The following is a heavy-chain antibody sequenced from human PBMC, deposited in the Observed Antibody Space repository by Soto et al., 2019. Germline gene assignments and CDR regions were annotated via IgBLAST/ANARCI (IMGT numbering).Heavy chain of an antibody. CDR3: ARSYYGSGSYWFYGMDV. Sequence: QVQLVQSGAEVKKPGSSVKVSCKASGGTFGNSAISWVRQAPGQGLEWMGGIIPSFATGNSAPEFQGRLTITADKSTTKAYMELRSLRSEDTAVYYCARSYYGSGSYWFYGMDVWGQGTTVTVSS. V-gene: IGHV1-69*06. CDR1: GGTFGNSA. J-gene: IGHJ6*02. D-gene: IGHD3-10*01. CDR2: IIPSFATG.